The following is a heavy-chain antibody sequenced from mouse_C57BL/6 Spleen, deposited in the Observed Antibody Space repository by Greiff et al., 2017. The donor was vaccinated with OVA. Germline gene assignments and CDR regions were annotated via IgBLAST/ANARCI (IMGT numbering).Heavy chain of an antibody. CDR1: GFTFSDAW. CDR3: TRRDDYNYFDY. Sequence: EVQLQESGGGLVQPGGSMKLSCAASGFTFSDAWMDWVRQSPEKGLEWVAEIRNKANNHATYYAESVKGRFTISRDDSKSSVYLQMNSLRAEDTGIYYCTRRDDYNYFDYWGQGTTLTVSS. D-gene: IGHD2-4*01. V-gene: IGHV6-6*01. J-gene: IGHJ2*01. CDR2: IRNKANNHAT.